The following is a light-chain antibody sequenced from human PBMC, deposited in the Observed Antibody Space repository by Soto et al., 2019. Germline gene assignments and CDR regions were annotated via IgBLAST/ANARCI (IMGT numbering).Light chain of an antibody. CDR2: AAS. V-gene: IGKV3-20*01. CDR1: QSVDSSY. CDR3: QQYGNLPRT. J-gene: IGKJ1*01. Sequence: EIELTQSPGTLSLSPGERATLSCRASQSVDSSYLAWYQQKPGQAPRLLIYAASSRATGIPDRFSGSGSGTDFTLTISRLEHEAFAVYYCQQYGNLPRTFGQGTKVEIK.